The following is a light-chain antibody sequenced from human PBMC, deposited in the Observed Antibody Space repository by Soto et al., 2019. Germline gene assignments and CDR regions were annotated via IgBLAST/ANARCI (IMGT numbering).Light chain of an antibody. J-gene: IGKJ1*01. Sequence: VVMQTPCALSLSQADRATLSCRPSQSVSSSYLAWYQQKPGQAPRLLIYGASSRATGIPDRFSGSGSGTDFTLTISRLEPEDCEMYYCHHPSTFGQGTKVDIK. CDR2: GAS. CDR3: HHPST. V-gene: IGKV3-20*01. CDR1: QSVSSSY.